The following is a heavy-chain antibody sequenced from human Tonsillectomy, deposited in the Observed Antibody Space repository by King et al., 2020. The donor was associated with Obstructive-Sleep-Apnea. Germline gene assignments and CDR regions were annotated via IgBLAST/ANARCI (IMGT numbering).Heavy chain of an antibody. D-gene: IGHD3-10*01. CDR1: GGSISSGGYY. V-gene: IGHV4-31*03. CDR2: IYYSGST. J-gene: IGHJ5*02. CDR3: ARALITMVRGASEMGHNWFDP. Sequence: QLQESGPGLVKPSQTLSLTCTVSGGSISSGGYYWSWIRQHPGKGLEWIGYIYYSGSTYYNPSLKSRVTISVDTSKNQFSLKLSSVTAADTAVYYCARALITMVRGASEMGHNWFDPWGQGTLVTVSS.